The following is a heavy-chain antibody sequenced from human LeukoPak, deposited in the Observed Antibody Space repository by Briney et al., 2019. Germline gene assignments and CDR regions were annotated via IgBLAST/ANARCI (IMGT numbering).Heavy chain of an antibody. Sequence: ASVKVSCKASGYTFTLFDITWVRQAPGQGLEFLGWISPNDGNTNYARKLQGRVTMTTHRSTSTAYMELRSLRSDDTAVYYCAIKIGDNNGHTRIDYWGQGTLVTVSS. J-gene: IGHJ4*02. V-gene: IGHV1-18*01. D-gene: IGHD1-14*01. CDR1: GYTFTLFD. CDR2: ISPNDGNT. CDR3: AIKIGDNNGHTRIDY.